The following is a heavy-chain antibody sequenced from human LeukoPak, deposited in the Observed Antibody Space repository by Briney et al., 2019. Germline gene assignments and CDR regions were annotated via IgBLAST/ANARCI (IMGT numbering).Heavy chain of an antibody. CDR2: ISYDGSNK. CDR3: ARLRYYGMDV. V-gene: IGHV3-30*03. Sequence: GRSLRLSCVDSGFIFRNYGMHWVRQGPGKGLEWVAHISYDGSNKHYVDSVKGRFTISRDNAKNSLYLQMNSLRAEDTAVYYCARLRYYGMDVWGQGTTVTVSS. J-gene: IGHJ6*02. CDR1: GFIFRNYG.